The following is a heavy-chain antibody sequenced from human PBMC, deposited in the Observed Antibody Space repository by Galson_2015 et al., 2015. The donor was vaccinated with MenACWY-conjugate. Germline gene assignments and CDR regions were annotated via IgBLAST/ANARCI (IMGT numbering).Heavy chain of an antibody. CDR2: IRPDGSVT. CDR1: GLTFDQSW. CDR3: TRGYYGCGGFDP. J-gene: IGHJ5*02. D-gene: IGHD3-10*01. V-gene: IGHV3-74*01. Sequence: SLRLSCAASGLTFDQSWLHWVRQAPGKGLVWVSRIRPDGSVTNYADSVKGRFTLTRDNAKNTLYLQMNSLRGDDTAVDDCTRGYYGCGGFDPWGQGTLVTVSS.